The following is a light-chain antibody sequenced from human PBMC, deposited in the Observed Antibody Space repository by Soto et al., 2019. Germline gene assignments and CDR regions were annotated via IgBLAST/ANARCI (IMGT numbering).Light chain of an antibody. CDR2: SAS. CDR3: QQGHNWPLS. J-gene: IGKJ2*03. CDR1: QSISTE. Sequence: EIVMTQSPATLSVSPGERATLSCRASQSISTELAWYQQKPGQPPRLLIYSASTRATGVPARFTGSGSGSEFALTINGLQTEEFAVYYCQQGHNWPLSFGQETRLK. V-gene: IGKV3-15*01.